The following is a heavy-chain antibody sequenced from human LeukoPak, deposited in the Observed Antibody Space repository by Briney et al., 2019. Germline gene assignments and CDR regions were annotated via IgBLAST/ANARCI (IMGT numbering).Heavy chain of an antibody. CDR3: ARAQVGTPTDC. V-gene: IGHV3-74*01. D-gene: IGHD1-26*01. J-gene: IGHJ4*02. CDR1: GFTLSSYT. CDR2: FTSDGNST. Sequence: GGSLRLSCAASGFTLSSYTMYWVRQAPGRGLVWVARFTSDGNSTTYADFVKGRFTVSRDIAKNTLYLQMNSLRAEDTAVYYCARAQVGTPTDCWGQGTLVTVSS.